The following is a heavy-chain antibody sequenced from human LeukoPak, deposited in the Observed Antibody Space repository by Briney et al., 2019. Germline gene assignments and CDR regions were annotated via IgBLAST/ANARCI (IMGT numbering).Heavy chain of an antibody. J-gene: IGHJ3*02. Sequence: ASVKVSCKASGYTFTGYYMHWVRQAPGQGLEWMGWINPNSGGTNYAQKFQGRVTMTRDTSISTAYMELSRLRSDDTAVYYCARDRPSAAAYAFDIWGQGTMVTVSS. D-gene: IGHD6-25*01. CDR3: ARDRPSAAAYAFDI. CDR1: GYTFTGYY. CDR2: INPNSGGT. V-gene: IGHV1-2*02.